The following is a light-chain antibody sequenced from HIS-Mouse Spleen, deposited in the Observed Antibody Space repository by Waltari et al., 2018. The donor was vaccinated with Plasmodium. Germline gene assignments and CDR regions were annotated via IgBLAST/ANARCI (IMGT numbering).Light chain of an antibody. Sequence: EILMMQSPATLSVSPGERTTLSCRASQSVSSNLAWYQQKPGQAPRLLIYGASTRATGIPARFSGSGSGTEFTLTISSLQSEDFAVYYCQQYNNWSFTFGPGTKVDIK. CDR3: QQYNNWSFT. V-gene: IGKV3-15*01. CDR2: GAS. J-gene: IGKJ3*01. CDR1: QSVSSN.